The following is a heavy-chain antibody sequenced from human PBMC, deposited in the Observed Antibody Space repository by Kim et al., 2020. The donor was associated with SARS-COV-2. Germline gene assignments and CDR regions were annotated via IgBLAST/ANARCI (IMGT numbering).Heavy chain of an antibody. CDR2: IYYSGST. Sequence: SETLSLTCTVSGGSISSSSYYWGWIRQPPGKGLEWIGSIYYSGSTYYNPSLKSRVTISVDTSKNQFSLKLSSVTAADTAVYYCARRSTDTAMVTGFDYWGQGTLVTVSS. CDR3: ARRSTDTAMVTGFDY. J-gene: IGHJ4*02. CDR1: GGSISSSSYY. V-gene: IGHV4-39*01. D-gene: IGHD5-18*01.